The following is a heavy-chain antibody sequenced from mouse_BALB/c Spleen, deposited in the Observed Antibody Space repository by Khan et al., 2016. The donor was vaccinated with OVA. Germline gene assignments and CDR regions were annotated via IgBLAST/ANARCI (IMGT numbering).Heavy chain of an antibody. Sequence: QVQLKESGPGLAAPSQSLSITCTISGFSLTNYGVHWVRQPPGKGLEWLAVIWNDGSTTYNSALKSRLTITKDNSQSQVFLKMNSLQTDDTAIYFCARQPYYHYNIMDYWGQGTSVTVSS. V-gene: IGHV2-6-1*01. CDR1: GFSLTNYG. CDR2: IWNDGST. D-gene: IGHD2-10*01. CDR3: ARQPYYHYNIMDY. J-gene: IGHJ4*01.